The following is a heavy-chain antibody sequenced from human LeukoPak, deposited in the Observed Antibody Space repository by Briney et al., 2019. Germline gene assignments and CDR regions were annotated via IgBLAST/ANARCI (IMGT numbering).Heavy chain of an antibody. J-gene: IGHJ4*02. V-gene: IGHV5-51*01. CDR1: GYSFTSYW. CDR3: ARSLRAETTVTTSFDY. CDR2: IYPGDSDT. D-gene: IGHD4-17*01. Sequence: GESLKISCKGSGYSFTSYWIGWVRQMPGKGLGWMGIIYPGDSDTRYSPSFQGQVTISADKSISTAYLQWSSLKASDTAMYYCARSLRAETTVTTSFDYWGQGTLVTVSS.